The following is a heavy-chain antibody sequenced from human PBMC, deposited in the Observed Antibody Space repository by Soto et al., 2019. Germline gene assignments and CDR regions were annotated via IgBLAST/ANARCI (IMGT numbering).Heavy chain of an antibody. CDR2: ISYDGSNK. D-gene: IGHD3-3*01. V-gene: IGHV3-30*18. CDR1: GFTFSSYG. J-gene: IGHJ4*02. CDR3: AKVGADYDFWSGLGYFDY. Sequence: QVQLVESGGGVVQAGRSLRLSCAASGFTFSSYGMHWVRQAPGKGLEWVAVISYDGSNKYYADSVKGRFTISRDNSKNTLYLQMNSLRAEDTAVYYCAKVGADYDFWSGLGYFDYWGQGTLVTVSS.